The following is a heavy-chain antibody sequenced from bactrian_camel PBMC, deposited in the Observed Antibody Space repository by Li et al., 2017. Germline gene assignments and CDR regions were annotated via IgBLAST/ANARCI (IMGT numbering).Heavy chain of an antibody. V-gene: IGHV3S60*01. CDR1: GSTYFR. CDR2: IGTAGGST. D-gene: IGHD3*01. J-gene: IGHJ4*01. CDR3: ASGYHSGSWYGSGYSY. Sequence: VQLVESGGGPVQAGGSLRLSCVASGSTYFRITWFRRAPGKEREAVASIGTAGGSTFYADSGKGRFTISHDSVKKTVTLQMNRVAPEDSGTYYCASGYHSGSWYGSGYSYWGQGTQVTVS.